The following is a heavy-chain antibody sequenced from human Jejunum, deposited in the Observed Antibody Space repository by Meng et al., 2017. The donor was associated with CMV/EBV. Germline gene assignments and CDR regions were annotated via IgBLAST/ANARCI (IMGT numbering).Heavy chain of an antibody. Sequence: SCTASGYIFTDYGISWVRQAPGQGLEWMGWMSTTSGNTNYAQNIQGRVSMTADTSTSNAYMELRNLRSDDTAVYYCARDPFEYWLDHWGQGTLVTVSS. J-gene: IGHJ5*02. CDR2: MSTTSGNT. V-gene: IGHV1-18*04. CDR3: ARDPFEYWLDH. CDR1: GYIFTDYG.